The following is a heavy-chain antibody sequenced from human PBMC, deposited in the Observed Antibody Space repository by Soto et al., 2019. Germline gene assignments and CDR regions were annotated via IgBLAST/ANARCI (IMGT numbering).Heavy chain of an antibody. CDR2: IIPIFGTA. J-gene: IGHJ5*02. V-gene: IGHV1-69*06. CDR1: GCTFSSYA. D-gene: IGHD3-22*01. Sequence: GASVKVSCKASGCTFSSYAISCVRQAPGQGLEWMGGIIPIFGTANYAQKFQGRVAITADKSTSTAYMELSSLRSEDTAVYYCAGYYYDSSGYYYDVDPWGQGTLVTVSS. CDR3: AGYYYDSSGYYYDVDP.